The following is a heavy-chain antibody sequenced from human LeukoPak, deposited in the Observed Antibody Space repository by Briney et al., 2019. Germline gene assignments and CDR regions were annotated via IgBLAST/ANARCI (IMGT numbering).Heavy chain of an antibody. J-gene: IGHJ4*02. CDR1: GGSISGSSYY. CDR2: ICYSGST. Sequence: PSETLSLTCTVSGGSISGSSYYWGWIRQPPGKGLEWIGSICYSGSTYYNPSLKSRVTISVDTSKNQFSLKLNSVTATDTAVYYCARHYGHWGQGTLVTVSS. D-gene: IGHD3-10*01. CDR3: ARHYGH. V-gene: IGHV4-39*01.